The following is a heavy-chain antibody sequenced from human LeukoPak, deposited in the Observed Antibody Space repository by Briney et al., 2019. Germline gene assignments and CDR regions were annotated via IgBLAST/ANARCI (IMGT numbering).Heavy chain of an antibody. CDR2: IKVEGSEE. CDR1: GFTSSKVW. Sequence: PGGSLRLSCVAPGFTSSKVWMSCGRQAPRERLWRGCNIKVEGSEENSVESGRGRFTISRENTENSVYMKMNSLRAEDTAVYYCARDWDGSDYDTWLWGQGTQVTVSS. CDR3: ARDWDGSDYDTWL. D-gene: IGHD1-26*01. J-gene: IGHJ4*02. V-gene: IGHV3-7*01.